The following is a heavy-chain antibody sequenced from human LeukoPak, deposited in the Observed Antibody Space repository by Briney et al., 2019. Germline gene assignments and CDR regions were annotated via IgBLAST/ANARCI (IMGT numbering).Heavy chain of an antibody. CDR1: GFTFSSYA. D-gene: IGHD1-26*01. J-gene: IGHJ4*02. Sequence: QTGGSLRLSCAASGFTFSSYAMHWVRQAPGKGLEYVSAISSNGGSTYYANSVKGRFTISRDNSKNTLYLQMGSLRAEDMAVYYCARASYGSHPDYWGQGTLVTVSS. CDR2: ISSNGGST. V-gene: IGHV3-64*01. CDR3: ARASYGSHPDY.